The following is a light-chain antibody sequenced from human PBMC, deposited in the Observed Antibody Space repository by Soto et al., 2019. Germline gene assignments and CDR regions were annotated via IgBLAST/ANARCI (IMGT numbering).Light chain of an antibody. Sequence: QSALTQPRSVSGSPGQSVAISCTGTTSDVGSYDYVSWYQQHPGKAPELIIFDVTKRPSGVPDRFSGSKSGNTASLTISGLQAEDEADYFCCSYAGDFYVFGSGTRSPS. J-gene: IGLJ1*01. CDR1: TSDVGSYDY. CDR2: DVT. CDR3: CSYAGDFYV. V-gene: IGLV2-11*01.